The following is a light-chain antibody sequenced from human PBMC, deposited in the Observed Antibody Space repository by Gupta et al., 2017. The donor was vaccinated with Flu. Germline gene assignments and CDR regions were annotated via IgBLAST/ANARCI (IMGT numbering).Light chain of an antibody. CDR1: QSVRTW. V-gene: IGKV1-5*03. J-gene: IGKJ1*01. CDR3: QQYDTYSWT. CDR2: KAS. Sequence: DIQMTQSPFTLSASVGERVSITCRASQSVRTWLAWYQQKPGKVPKLLISKASSLESGVPSRFTGSGSGTEFTLTISGLQPDDFATYYCQQYDTYSWTFGQGTKVEIK.